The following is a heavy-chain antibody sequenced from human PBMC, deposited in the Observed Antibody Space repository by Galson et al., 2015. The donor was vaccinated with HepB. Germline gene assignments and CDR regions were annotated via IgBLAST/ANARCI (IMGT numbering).Heavy chain of an antibody. CDR1: GFGFSDSA. Sequence: SLRLSCAASGFGFSDSAIHWVRQASGKGLEWVGRIRGKSNNYATEYSASVKGRFTISRDDSKNTAFLQMNSLKTDDTAIYHCTRQGEASLFDYWGQGTLVTVSS. J-gene: IGHJ4*02. CDR2: IRGKSNNYAT. D-gene: IGHD1-26*01. V-gene: IGHV3-73*01. CDR3: TRQGEASLFDY.